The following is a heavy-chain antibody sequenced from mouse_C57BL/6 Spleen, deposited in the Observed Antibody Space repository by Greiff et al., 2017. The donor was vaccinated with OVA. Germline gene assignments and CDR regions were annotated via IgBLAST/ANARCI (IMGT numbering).Heavy chain of an antibody. CDR2: IRNKANGYTT. V-gene: IGHV7-3*01. CDR3: ARWNYYGSNPDY. Sequence: EVQLVESGGGLVQPGGSLSLSCAASGFTFTDYYMSWVRQPPGKALEWLGFIRNKANGYTTEYSASVKGRFTISRDNSQSILYLQMNALRAEDSATYYCARWNYYGSNPDYWGQGTTLTVSS. J-gene: IGHJ2*01. D-gene: IGHD1-1*01. CDR1: GFTFTDYY.